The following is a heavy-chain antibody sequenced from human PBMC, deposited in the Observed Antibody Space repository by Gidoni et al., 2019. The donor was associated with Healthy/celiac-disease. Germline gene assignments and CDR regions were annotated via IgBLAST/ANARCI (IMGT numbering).Heavy chain of an antibody. V-gene: IGHV3-9*01. CDR1: GFTFDAYA. J-gene: IGHJ4*02. Sequence: EVKLVESGGGLVQHGQSLRLSCAASGFTFDAYAMHWVRQAPGKVMEWVSGIMLNIGIIGYAYSVKGRFTISRDNAKNSLYLQMNSLRAEDTALYYCAKVPAARYYFDYWGQGTLVTVSS. CDR3: AKVPAARYYFDY. CDR2: IMLNIGII. D-gene: IGHD6-13*01.